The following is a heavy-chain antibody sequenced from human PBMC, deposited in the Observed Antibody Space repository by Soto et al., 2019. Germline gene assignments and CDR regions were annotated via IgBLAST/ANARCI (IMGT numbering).Heavy chain of an antibody. V-gene: IGHV4-59*01. Sequence: SETLSLTCSVSGGSISSYYWSWIRQPPGKGLEWIGYIFYSGRSGSTNYNPSLKSRVTISVDTSKNQFSLKLSSVTAADTAVYYCARTALGWFDPWGQGTLVTVSS. D-gene: IGHD2-21*02. CDR1: GGSISSYY. CDR3: ARTALGWFDP. CDR2: IFYSGRSGST. J-gene: IGHJ5*02.